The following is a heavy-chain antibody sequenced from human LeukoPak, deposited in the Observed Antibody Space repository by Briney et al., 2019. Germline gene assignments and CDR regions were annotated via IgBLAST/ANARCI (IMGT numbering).Heavy chain of an antibody. Sequence: ASVKVSCKASGYTFTGYYIHWVRQAPGQGLEWMGWINPHSGGTNYAQDFQGRVTMTRDTSISTAYMELSRLTSDDTAVYYCARDLGVDSYGHNLYYYYYMDIWGKGTTVTVSS. J-gene: IGHJ6*03. V-gene: IGHV1-2*02. CDR1: GYTFTGYY. CDR3: ARDLGVDSYGHNLYYYYYMDI. D-gene: IGHD5-18*01. CDR2: INPHSGGT.